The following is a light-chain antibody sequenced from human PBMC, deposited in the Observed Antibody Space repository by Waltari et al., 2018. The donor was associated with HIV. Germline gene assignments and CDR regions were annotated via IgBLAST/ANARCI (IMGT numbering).Light chain of an antibody. CDR3: QQSGTSIT. Sequence: EIVLTQSPGTLSLSPGERATLSCRASQTITTSYLAWYHQKPGQAPRLLVYGASSRATGISDRFSGSGSGTDFTLTISRLEPEDFAVYYCQQSGTSITFGGGTKVEIK. V-gene: IGKV3-20*01. CDR2: GAS. J-gene: IGKJ4*01. CDR1: QTITTSY.